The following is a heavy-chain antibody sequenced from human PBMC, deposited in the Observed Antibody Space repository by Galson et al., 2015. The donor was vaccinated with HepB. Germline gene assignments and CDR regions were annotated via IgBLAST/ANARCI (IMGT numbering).Heavy chain of an antibody. CDR2: IYYSGST. CDR1: GGSISSSSYY. Sequence: LSLTCTVSGGSISSSSYYWGWIRQPPGKGLEWIGTIYYSGSTYYNPSLKSRVTVSVDTSKNQFSLKLTSVTAADTAVFYCARHYYDFWIGYYTYFDYWGQGTLVTVSS. J-gene: IGHJ4*02. CDR3: ARHYYDFWIGYYTYFDY. D-gene: IGHD3-3*01. V-gene: IGHV4-39*01.